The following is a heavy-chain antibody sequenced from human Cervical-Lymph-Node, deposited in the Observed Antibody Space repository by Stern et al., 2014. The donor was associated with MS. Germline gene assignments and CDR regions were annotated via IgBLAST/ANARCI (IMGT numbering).Heavy chain of an antibody. D-gene: IGHD2-15*01. Sequence: DQLVESGAEVKKPGASVKVSCKASGSSFTSSGISWVRQAPGQGLEWMGGISSDNDNTCYVQKLQIRVHITTDTSTSTAYMELRSLRSDDTAVYYCARGLLGSENAFDNWGQGTMVTVSS. V-gene: IGHV1-18*01. CDR1: GSSFTSSG. J-gene: IGHJ3*02. CDR2: ISSDNDNT. CDR3: ARGLLGSENAFDN.